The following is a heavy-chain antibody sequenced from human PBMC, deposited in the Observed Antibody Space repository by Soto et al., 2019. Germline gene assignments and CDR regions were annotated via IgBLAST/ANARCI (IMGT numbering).Heavy chain of an antibody. CDR1: GFPFSSYG. Sequence: QGELVESGGGVVQPGRSLRLSCAASGFPFSSYGMHWVRQAPGKGLEWVAVISYDGSNQYYADSVKGRFTISRDNSKNTLYPEVNSLRPEDTAVYFCAKSRMGSSWYEGDSWGQGTLVTVSS. D-gene: IGHD6-13*01. CDR2: ISYDGSNQ. CDR3: AKSRMGSSWYEGDS. J-gene: IGHJ4*02. V-gene: IGHV3-30*18.